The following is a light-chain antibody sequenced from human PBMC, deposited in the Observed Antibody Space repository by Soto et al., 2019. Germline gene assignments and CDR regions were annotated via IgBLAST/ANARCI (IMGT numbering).Light chain of an antibody. CDR1: SSDVGSYNL. J-gene: IGLJ1*01. V-gene: IGLV2-23*02. Sequence: QSALTQPASGSVSPGQSITISCTGTSSDVGSYNLVSWYQQHPGKAPKLMIYEFSKRPSGVSNRFSGSKSGNTASLTNSGLQAEDEAEYYCSSYAGSSTFLSVFGTGTKVTVL. CDR3: SSYAGSSTFLSV. CDR2: EFS.